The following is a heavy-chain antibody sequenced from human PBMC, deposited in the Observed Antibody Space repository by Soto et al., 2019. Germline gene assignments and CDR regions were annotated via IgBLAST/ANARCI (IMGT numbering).Heavy chain of an antibody. Sequence: PSETLSLTCTVSGGSISSSSYYWGWIRQPPGEGLEWIGSIYYSGSTYYNPSLKSRVTISVDTSKNQFSLKLSSVTAADTAVYYCACSRGYSGYDYSWFDPWGRGTLVTVSS. J-gene: IGHJ5*02. CDR2: IYYSGST. V-gene: IGHV4-39*01. CDR1: GGSISSSSYY. D-gene: IGHD5-12*01. CDR3: ACSRGYSGYDYSWFDP.